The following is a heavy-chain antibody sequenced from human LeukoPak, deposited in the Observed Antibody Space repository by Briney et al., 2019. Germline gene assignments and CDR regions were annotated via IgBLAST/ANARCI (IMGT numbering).Heavy chain of an antibody. D-gene: IGHD3-16*01. J-gene: IGHJ5*02. Sequence: GGSLRLSCVTSEFNFNDYWMHWVRQAPGKGLVWVSRINTDGSRTDYADSVTGRFTISRDNAKNTLFLQMNSLRGEDTAVYYCARGRHDSDDWVDPWGQGTLVIVSS. CDR2: INTDGSRT. V-gene: IGHV3-74*01. CDR3: ARGRHDSDDWVDP. CDR1: EFNFNDYW.